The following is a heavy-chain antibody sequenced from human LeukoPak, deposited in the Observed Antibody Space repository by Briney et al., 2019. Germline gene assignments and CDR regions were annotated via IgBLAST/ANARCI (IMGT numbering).Heavy chain of an antibody. V-gene: IGHV1-46*01. J-gene: IGHJ4*02. CDR3: ARMAMDPAMVTNFFDL. CDR2: IHPSGGGT. D-gene: IGHD5-18*01. CDR1: GYTFTDYY. Sequence: GASVKVSCKASGYTFTDYYMYWVRQAPGQGPECMGVIHPSGGGTTYAQKFQGRVTLTKDTATSTAYIELSSLRSDDTAVYYCARMAMDPAMVTNFFDLWGQGTLLIVSA.